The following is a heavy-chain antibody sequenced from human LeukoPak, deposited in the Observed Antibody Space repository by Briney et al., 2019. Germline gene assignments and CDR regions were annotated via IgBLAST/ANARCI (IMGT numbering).Heavy chain of an antibody. V-gene: IGHV3-74*01. D-gene: IGHD1-7*01. Sequence: GGSLRLSCTASGFTFSNYWMNWVRQGQGKGLVWVSRIKSDGSSTTYADSVKGRFTISRDNAKSTLFLQMNSLRAEDTALYYCARTTSMNYVGDAFHIWGQGTMVTVSS. CDR1: GFTFSNYW. CDR3: ARTTSMNYVGDAFHI. CDR2: IKSDGSST. J-gene: IGHJ3*02.